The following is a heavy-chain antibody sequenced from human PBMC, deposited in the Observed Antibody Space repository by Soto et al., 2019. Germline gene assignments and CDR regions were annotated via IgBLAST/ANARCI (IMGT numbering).Heavy chain of an antibody. CDR1: GYTFTGYY. Sequence: AASVKVSCKASGYTFTGYYMHWVRQAPGQGLEWMGWINPNSGGTNYAQKFQGWVTMTRDTSISTAYMELSRLRSDDTAVYYCARVLGSGQGYGAAFDIWGQGTMVTVSS. V-gene: IGHV1-2*04. D-gene: IGHD2-15*01. CDR3: ARVLGSGQGYGAAFDI. J-gene: IGHJ3*02. CDR2: INPNSGGT.